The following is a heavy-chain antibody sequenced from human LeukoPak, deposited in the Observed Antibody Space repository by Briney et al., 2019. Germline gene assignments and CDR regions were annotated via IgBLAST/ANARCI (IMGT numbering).Heavy chain of an antibody. D-gene: IGHD6-19*01. CDR3: ARDGRSSGWYYYYYYYMDV. CDR2: INPSGGST. CDR1: GYTFTGYY. V-gene: IGHV1-46*01. J-gene: IGHJ6*03. Sequence: GASVKVSCKASGYTFTGYYMHWVRQAPGQGLEWMGIINPSGGSTSYAQKFQGRVTMTRDTSTSIVYMELSSLRSEDTAVYYCARDGRSSGWYYYYYYYMDVWGKGTTVTVSS.